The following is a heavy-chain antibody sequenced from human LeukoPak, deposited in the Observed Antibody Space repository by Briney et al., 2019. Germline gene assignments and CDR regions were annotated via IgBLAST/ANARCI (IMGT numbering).Heavy chain of an antibody. CDR2: VFYGGIT. Sequence: PSETLSLTCTVSAGSISTPYWHWTRQSPGKRLEWIGFVFYGGITNYNPSLKSRVTISLDTSKNQFSLKLTSVTAADTAVYYCASGTVFGVITPQYFHYWGQGTRVTVSS. D-gene: IGHD3-3*01. V-gene: IGHV4-59*11. CDR3: ASGTVFGVITPQYFHY. J-gene: IGHJ4*02. CDR1: AGSISTPY.